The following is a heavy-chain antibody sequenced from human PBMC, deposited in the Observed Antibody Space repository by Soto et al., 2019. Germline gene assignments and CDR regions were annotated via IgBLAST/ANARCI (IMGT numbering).Heavy chain of an antibody. CDR3: ARDLLGLNYSILTPYYPNYYYGMDV. CDR2: TYSGGST. Sequence: PGGSLRLSCAASGFTVSSNYMSWVRQAPGKGLEWVSVTYSGGSTYYADSVKGRFTISRDNSKNTLYLQMNSLRAEDTAVYYCARDLLGLNYSILTPYYPNYYYGMDVWGQGTTVTVSS. CDR1: GFTVSSNY. J-gene: IGHJ6*02. V-gene: IGHV3-53*01. D-gene: IGHD3-9*01.